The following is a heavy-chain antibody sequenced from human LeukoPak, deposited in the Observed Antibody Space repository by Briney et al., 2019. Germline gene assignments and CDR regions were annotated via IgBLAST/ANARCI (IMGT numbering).Heavy chain of an antibody. CDR2: ISSSSSYA. Sequence: PGGSLRLSCAASGFTFSDYYMSWIRQAPGKGLEWVSYISSSSSYANYADSVKGRFTISRDNAKNSLYLQTNSLRAEDTAVYYCARDLAAAGTFGSDPWGQGTLVTVSS. D-gene: IGHD6-13*01. V-gene: IGHV3-11*06. CDR3: ARDLAAAGTFGSDP. CDR1: GFTFSDYY. J-gene: IGHJ5*02.